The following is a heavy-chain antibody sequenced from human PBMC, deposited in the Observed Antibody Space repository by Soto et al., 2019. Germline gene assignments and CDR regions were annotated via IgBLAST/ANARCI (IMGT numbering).Heavy chain of an antibody. J-gene: IGHJ4*02. CDR2: IWYDGSNK. CDR3: ARESCGGDCYSSFDY. CDR1: GFTFSSYA. Sequence: GGSLRLSCAASGFTFSSYAMHWVRQAPGKGLEWVAVIWYDGSNKYYADSVKGRFTISRDNSKNTLYLQMNSLRAEDTAVYYCARESCGGDCYSSFDYWGQGTLVTVSS. D-gene: IGHD2-21*01. V-gene: IGHV3-33*08.